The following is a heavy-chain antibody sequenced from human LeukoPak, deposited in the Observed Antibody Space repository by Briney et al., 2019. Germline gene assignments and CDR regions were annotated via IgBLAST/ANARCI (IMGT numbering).Heavy chain of an antibody. CDR1: GGSISRGGYS. V-gene: IGHV4-30-4*07. CDR2: FYYSGST. J-gene: IGHJ5*02. CDR3: ARVTSYGSSWYDWFDP. Sequence: SQTLSLTCAVSGGSISRGGYSWSWIRQPPGKGLEWIGYFYYSGSTYYNPSLKSRVTISVDTSKNQFSLKLSSVTAADTAVYYCARVTSYGSSWYDWFDPWGQGTLVTVSS. D-gene: IGHD6-13*01.